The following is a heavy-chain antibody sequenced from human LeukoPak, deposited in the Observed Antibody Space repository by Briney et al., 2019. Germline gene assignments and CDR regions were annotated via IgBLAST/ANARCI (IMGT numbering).Heavy chain of an antibody. D-gene: IGHD3-10*01. CDR3: ARSANYYGSGSYPDY. CDR1: GGSISSYY. CDR2: IYYSGST. Sequence: PSETLSLPCTVSGGSISSYYWSWTRQPPGKGLEWIGYIYYSGSTNYNPSLKSRVTISVDTSKNQFSLKLSSVTAADTAVYYCARSANYYGSGSYPDYWGQGTLVTVSS. V-gene: IGHV4-59*01. J-gene: IGHJ4*02.